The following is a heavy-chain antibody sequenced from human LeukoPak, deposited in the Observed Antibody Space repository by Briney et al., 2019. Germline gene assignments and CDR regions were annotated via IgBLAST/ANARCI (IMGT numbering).Heavy chain of an antibody. CDR1: GGSISSGGYY. CDR2: IYYSGST. V-gene: IGHV4-31*03. Sequence: SETLSLTCTVSGGSISSGGYYWSWIRQHPGKGLEWIGYIYYSGSTYYNPSLKSRVTISVDTSKNQFSLKLSSVTAADTAVYYCAREWGSSWTGGAFDIWGQGTMVTVSS. D-gene: IGHD6-13*01. J-gene: IGHJ3*02. CDR3: AREWGSSWTGGAFDI.